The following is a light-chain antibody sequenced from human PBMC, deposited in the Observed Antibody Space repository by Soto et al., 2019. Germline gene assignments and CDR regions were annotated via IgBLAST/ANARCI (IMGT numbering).Light chain of an antibody. CDR1: SSDIGDYNY. J-gene: IGLJ1*01. CDR3: SYYRSSPFLDV. Sequence: QSALTQPASVSGSPGQSITISCTGTSSDIGDYNYVSWYQQHPGKAPKLMIYDVHNRPSGVSYRFSGSKSGNTASLTISGLQAEDEADYYCSYYRSSPFLDVFGTGTRVTAL. V-gene: IGLV2-14*01. CDR2: DVH.